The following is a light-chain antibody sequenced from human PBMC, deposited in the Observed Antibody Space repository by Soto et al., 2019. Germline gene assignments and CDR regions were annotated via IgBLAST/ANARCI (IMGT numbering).Light chain of an antibody. J-gene: IGKJ1*01. CDR3: QQSCSSPRP. CDR2: GAS. Sequence: EIVLTQSPGTLSLSPGERATLSCRASQSVSSNFLAWYQQRPGQAPRLLIYGASNRDTGIPDRVSGSGSGTDLTLHIRRLEPEDFALCYSQQSCSSPRPFGQAAKV. V-gene: IGKV3-20*01. CDR1: QSVSSNF.